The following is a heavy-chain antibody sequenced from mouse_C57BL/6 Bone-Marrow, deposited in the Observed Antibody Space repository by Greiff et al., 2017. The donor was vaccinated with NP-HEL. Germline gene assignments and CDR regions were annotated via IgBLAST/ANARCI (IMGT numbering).Heavy chain of an antibody. CDR3: ARARGYFDY. CDR1: GFNIKDYY. V-gene: IGHV14-2*01. J-gene: IGHJ2*01. CDR2: IDPEDGET. Sequence: EVQLQQSGAELVKPGASVKLSCTASGFNIKDYYMHWVKQRTEQGLEWIGRIDPEDGETKYAPKFQGKAIITADTSSNTAYLQLSSLTSKDTAVYYCARARGYFDYWGQGTTLTVSS.